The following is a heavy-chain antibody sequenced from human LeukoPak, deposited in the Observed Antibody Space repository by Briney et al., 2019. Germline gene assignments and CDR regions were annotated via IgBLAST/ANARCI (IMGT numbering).Heavy chain of an antibody. V-gene: IGHV1-46*01. Sequence: ASVTVSCKASGYTFTGYYMHWVRQAPGQGLEWMGLINPTGGSTDYAQMFQGRVTIPRDMSTRTDYMELSSLRSEDTAIYYCARDNSVGDNAWWFDPWGQGTLVTVSS. CDR2: INPTGGST. D-gene: IGHD1-26*01. CDR1: GYTFTGYY. J-gene: IGHJ5*02. CDR3: ARDNSVGDNAWWFDP.